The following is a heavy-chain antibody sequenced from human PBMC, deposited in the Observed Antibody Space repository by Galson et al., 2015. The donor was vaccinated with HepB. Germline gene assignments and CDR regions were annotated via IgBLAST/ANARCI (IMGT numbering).Heavy chain of an antibody. V-gene: IGHV3-30*02. CDR3: AKAPSGWYDY. D-gene: IGHD6-19*01. J-gene: IGHJ4*02. CDR1: GFTDSSYG. Sequence: SLRHSRAATGFTDSSYGMHWVRQAPGKGLEWVAFIRYDGSNKYYADSVKGRFTISRDNSKNTLYLQMNSLRAEDTAVYYCAKAPSGWYDYWGQGTLVTVSS. CDR2: IRYDGSNK.